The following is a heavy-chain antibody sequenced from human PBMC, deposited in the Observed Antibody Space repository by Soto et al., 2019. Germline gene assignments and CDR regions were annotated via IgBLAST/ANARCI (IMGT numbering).Heavy chain of an antibody. CDR3: AREVVVSRGASYFGY. V-gene: IGHV3-7*04. D-gene: IGHD2-2*01. J-gene: IGHJ4*02. CDR2: IRQDGSEI. Sequence: GGSLRLSCVGSGFTFSSNWMTWVRQAPGKGLEWVANIRQDGSEINYVDSVKGRFTISRDNTKNSLYLQINSLRAEDTAIYYCAREVVVSRGASYFGYWGPGTLVTVSS. CDR1: GFTFSSNW.